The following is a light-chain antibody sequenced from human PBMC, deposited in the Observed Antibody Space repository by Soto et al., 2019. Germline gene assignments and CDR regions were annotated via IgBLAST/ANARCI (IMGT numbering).Light chain of an antibody. CDR2: WTS. CDR3: EQYYSTHYT. Sequence: DIVMTQSPDSLAVSLGARATINCKSSQSVLYSSNNKNYLAWYQQKPGQPPKLLIYWTSTRESGVPDRFSGSGSGTDFTLTISSLQAEDVAVYYCEQYYSTHYTFGRGTKLEIK. J-gene: IGKJ2*01. CDR1: QSVLYSSNNKNY. V-gene: IGKV4-1*01.